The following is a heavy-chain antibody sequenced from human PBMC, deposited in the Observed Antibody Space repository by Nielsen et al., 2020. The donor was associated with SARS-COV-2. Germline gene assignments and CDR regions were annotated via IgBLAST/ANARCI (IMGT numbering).Heavy chain of an antibody. CDR1: GYTFTSYY. CDR2: INPSGGST. J-gene: IGHJ3*02. Sequence: ASVKVSCKASGYTFTSYYMHWVRQAPGQGLEWMGIINPSGGSTSYAQKFQGRVTMTRDTSTSTVYMELSSLRSEDTAVYYCARARSIAARLDRDAFDIWGQGTMVTVSS. V-gene: IGHV1-46*01. D-gene: IGHD6-6*01. CDR3: ARARSIAARLDRDAFDI.